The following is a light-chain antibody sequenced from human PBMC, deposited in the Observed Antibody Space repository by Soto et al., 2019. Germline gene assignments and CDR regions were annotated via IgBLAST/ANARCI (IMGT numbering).Light chain of an antibody. V-gene: IGKV3-15*01. CDR2: DAS. CDR3: QQYNNWPMYT. J-gene: IGKJ2*01. CDR1: QSVSSN. Sequence: EIVMTQSPATLSVSPGETATLSRRASQSVSSNLAWYQQKPGHAPRLLIYDASTRATGIPARFSGSGSGTEFSLTISSLQSEDFAVYYCQQYNNWPMYTFGQGTKLEIK.